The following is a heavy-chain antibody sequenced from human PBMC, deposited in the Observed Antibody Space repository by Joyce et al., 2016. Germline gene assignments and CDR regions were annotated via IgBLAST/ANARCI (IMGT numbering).Heavy chain of an antibody. J-gene: IGHJ4*02. Sequence: QVQLVESGGGVVQPGRSMRVSCAASGVSFRNFGMHWVRQAPGKGLEWVAFIWDDGSGKYYGDSLKGRFTISRDNSKNTLDLQMNSLRVEDTAVYYCVRDQGWELPPDYWGQGTLVTVSS. CDR2: IWDDGSGK. CDR3: VRDQGWELPPDY. D-gene: IGHD4-23*01. CDR1: GVSFRNFG. V-gene: IGHV3-33*01.